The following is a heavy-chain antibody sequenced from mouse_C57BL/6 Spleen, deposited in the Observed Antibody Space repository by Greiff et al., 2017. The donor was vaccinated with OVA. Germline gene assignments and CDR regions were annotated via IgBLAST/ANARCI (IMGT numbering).Heavy chain of an antibody. CDR1: GFNIKDDY. J-gene: IGHJ4*01. D-gene: IGHD2-14*01. V-gene: IGHV14-4*01. CDR2: IDPENGDT. CDR3: TNYRAMDY. Sequence: EVKLMESGAELVRPGASVKLSCTASGFNIKDDYMHWVKQRPEQGLEWIGWIDPENGDTEYASKFQGKATITADTSSNTAYLQLSSLTTEDTAVYYCTNYRAMDYWGQGTSVTVSS.